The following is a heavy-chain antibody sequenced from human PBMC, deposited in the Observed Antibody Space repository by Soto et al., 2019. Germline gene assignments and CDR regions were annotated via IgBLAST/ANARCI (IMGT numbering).Heavy chain of an antibody. CDR3: ARGRHHQGMDV. J-gene: IGHJ6*02. CDR2: IGTDGDT. Sequence: GGSLRLSCAASGFTCSSSDMHWVGQATGKGWGWVSAIGTDGDTYYPGSVKGRFTISRENAKNSLYLQMNSLRAGDTAVYYCARGRHHQGMDVWGQGTTVTVSS. CDR1: GFTCSSSD. V-gene: IGHV3-13*01. D-gene: IGHD2-2*01.